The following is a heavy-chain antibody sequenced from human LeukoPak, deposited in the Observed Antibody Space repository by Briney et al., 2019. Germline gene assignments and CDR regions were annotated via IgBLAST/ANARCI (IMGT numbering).Heavy chain of an antibody. CDR2: IIPIFGTA. CDR1: GGTFSSYA. D-gene: IGHD2-2*01. J-gene: IGHJ5*02. Sequence: GASVKVSCKASGGTFSSYAISWVRQAPGQGLEWMGGIIPIFGTANYAQKFQGRVTITADESTSTAYMELSSLRSEDTAVYHCARGQLRPSWFDPWGQGTLVTVSS. CDR3: ARGQLRPSWFDP. V-gene: IGHV1-69*01.